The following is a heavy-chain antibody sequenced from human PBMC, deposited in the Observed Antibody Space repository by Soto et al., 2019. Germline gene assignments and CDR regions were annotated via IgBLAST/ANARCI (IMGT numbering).Heavy chain of an antibody. Sequence: EKGLEWIASISYSGSTYYNPTLMSRLIIPVDTSKSQFSLKLSSVTAADTAVYYCVRFFFFQAEDGIRDYLPVSAFLLNRSSDL. V-gene: IGHV4-39*01. CDR3: VRFFFFQAEDGIRDYLPVSAFLLNRSSDL. D-gene: IGHD3-9*01. J-gene: IGHJ2*01. CDR2: ISYSGST.